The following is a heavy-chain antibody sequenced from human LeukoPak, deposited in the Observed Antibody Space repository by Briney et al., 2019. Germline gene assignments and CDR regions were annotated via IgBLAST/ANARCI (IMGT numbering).Heavy chain of an antibody. V-gene: IGHV1-2*02. CDR3: ARGGYYGSGSFPDY. D-gene: IGHD3-10*01. CDR2: INPNSGGT. CDR1: GYTFTGYY. J-gene: IGHJ4*02. Sequence: ASLKVSCKAAGYTFTGYYMHWVRQAPGQGLEWMGWINPNSGGTNYAQKFQGRVTMTRDTSISTAYMELSRLRSDDTAVYYCARGGYYGSGSFPDYWGQGTLVTVSS.